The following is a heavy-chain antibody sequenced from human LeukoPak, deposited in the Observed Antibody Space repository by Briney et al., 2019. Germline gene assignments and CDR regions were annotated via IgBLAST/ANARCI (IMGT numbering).Heavy chain of an antibody. V-gene: IGHV4-34*01. CDR1: GGSFSGYY. Sequence: SETLSLTCAVYGGSFSGYYWGWIRQPPGKGLEWIGEINHSGSTNYNPSLKSRVTISVDTSKNQFSLKLSSVTAADTAVYYCARSGYGGNRPEAYWGQGTLVTVSS. CDR2: INHSGST. CDR3: ARSGYGGNRPEAY. J-gene: IGHJ4*02. D-gene: IGHD4-23*01.